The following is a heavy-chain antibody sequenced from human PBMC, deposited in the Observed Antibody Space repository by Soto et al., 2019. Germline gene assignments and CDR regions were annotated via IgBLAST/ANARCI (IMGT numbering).Heavy chain of an antibody. CDR2: IYHSGNT. CDR1: GGSISSGGYS. J-gene: IGHJ4*02. CDR3: ARAGLGYGSGSFDY. Sequence: QLQLQESGSGLVKPSQTLSLTCAVSGGSISSGGYSWSWIRQPPGKGLEWIGYIYHSGNTYYNPSLKSRVTISVDRSNNQFSLKLSSVTAADTAVYYCARAGLGYGSGSFDYWGQGTLVTVSS. V-gene: IGHV4-30-2*01. D-gene: IGHD3-10*01.